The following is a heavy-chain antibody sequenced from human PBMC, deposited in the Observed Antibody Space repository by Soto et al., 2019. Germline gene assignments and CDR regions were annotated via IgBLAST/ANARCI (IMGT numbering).Heavy chain of an antibody. CDR3: ASVVTYYDYIWGSYRAPMDV. CDR2: INSDGSST. D-gene: IGHD3-16*01. J-gene: IGHJ6*03. Sequence: GGSLRLSCAASGFTFSSYWMHWVRQAPGKGLVWVSRINSDGSSTSYADSVKGRFTISRDNAKNTLYLQMNSLRAEDTAVYYCASVVTYYDYIWGSYRAPMDVWGKGTTVTVSS. V-gene: IGHV3-74*01. CDR1: GFTFSSYW.